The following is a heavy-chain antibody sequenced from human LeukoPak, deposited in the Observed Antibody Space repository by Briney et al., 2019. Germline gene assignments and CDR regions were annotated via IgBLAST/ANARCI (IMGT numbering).Heavy chain of an antibody. CDR1: GGSFSGYY. CDR2: INHSGST. J-gene: IGHJ6*02. V-gene: IGHV4-34*01. CDR3: ARVRPMIASYYYYGMDV. Sequence: SETLSLTCAVYGGSFSGYYWSWIRQPPGKGLEWIGEINHSGSTNYNLSLKSRVTISVDTSKNQFSLKLSSVTAADTAVYYCARVRPMIASYYYYGMDVWGQGTTVTVSS. D-gene: IGHD3-22*01.